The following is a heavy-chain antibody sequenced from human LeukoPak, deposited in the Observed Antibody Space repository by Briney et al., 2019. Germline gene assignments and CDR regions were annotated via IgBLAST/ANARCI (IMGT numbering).Heavy chain of an antibody. V-gene: IGHV3-23*01. J-gene: IGHJ6*03. CDR1: GFTFSSYA. D-gene: IGHD1-26*01. CDR2: ISGSGGST. CDR3: ARRGVVGATGYYYYYMDV. Sequence: GGSLRLSCAASGFTFSSYAMSWVRQAPGKGLEWVSAISGSGGSTYYADSVKGRFTISRDNSKNTLYLQMNSLRAEDTAVYYCARRGVVGATGYYYYYMDVWGKGTTVTVSS.